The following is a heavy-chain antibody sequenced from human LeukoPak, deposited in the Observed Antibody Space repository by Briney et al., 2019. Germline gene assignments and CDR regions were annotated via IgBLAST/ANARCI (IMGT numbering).Heavy chain of an antibody. D-gene: IGHD3-10*01. Sequence: SETLSLTCTVSGGSISTSNYYWGWIRQPPGKGLEWIGNIFYSGSTYYSPSLRSRVTISLDTSRNQFSLKLNSVTAADTAVYYCAHMVRGVTQKQTNWFDPWGQGTLVTVSS. CDR2: IFYSGST. CDR1: GGSISTSNYY. J-gene: IGHJ5*02. CDR3: AHMVRGVTQKQTNWFDP. V-gene: IGHV4-39*07.